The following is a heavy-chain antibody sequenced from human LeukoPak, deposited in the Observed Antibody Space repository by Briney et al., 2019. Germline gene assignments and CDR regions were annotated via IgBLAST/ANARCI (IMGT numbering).Heavy chain of an antibody. D-gene: IGHD3-16*01. CDR1: GGSISSGDYY. V-gene: IGHV4-30-4*02. J-gene: IGHJ3*02. Sequence: SETLSLTCTVSGGSISSGDYYWSWIRQPPGKGLEWIGYIYYSGSTYYNPSLKSRVTISVDTSKNQFSLKLSSVTAADTAVYYCARDRRGGLYVEGAFDIWGQGTMVTVSS. CDR2: IYYSGST. CDR3: ARDRRGGLYVEGAFDI.